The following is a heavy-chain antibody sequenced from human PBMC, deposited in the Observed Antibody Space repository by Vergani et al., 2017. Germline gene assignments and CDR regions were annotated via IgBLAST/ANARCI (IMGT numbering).Heavy chain of an antibody. CDR2: INPSGGST. V-gene: IGHV1-46*01. J-gene: IGHJ6*02. CDR1: GYTFTNYY. CDR3: ARRGYSYGYEDYGMDV. D-gene: IGHD5-18*01. Sequence: QVLLVQSGAEVKKPGASVRVSCKTSGYTFTNYYIHWVRQAPGQGLEWMGIINPSGGSTTYAQQFQGRLTMTRDTSTSTVYMDLSNLRSEDTAVYYCARRGYSYGYEDYGMDVWGQGTTVTVSS.